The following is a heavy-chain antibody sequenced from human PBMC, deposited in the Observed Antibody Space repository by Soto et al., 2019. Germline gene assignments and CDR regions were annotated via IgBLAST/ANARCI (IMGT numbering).Heavy chain of an antibody. CDR1: GFTFRSHA. D-gene: IGHD2-21*02. CDR3: ARETGLLRDY. Sequence: QVQLVESGGGVVQPGRSLTLSCAASGFTFRSHAMHWVRQAPGKGLEWVGVVSSDGSHKFYADSVKGRFTIATDNSKNMVSLQVNSPATEDTAVYYCARETGLLRDYWGQGTPVTVSS. J-gene: IGHJ4*02. CDR2: VSSDGSHK. V-gene: IGHV3-30*01.